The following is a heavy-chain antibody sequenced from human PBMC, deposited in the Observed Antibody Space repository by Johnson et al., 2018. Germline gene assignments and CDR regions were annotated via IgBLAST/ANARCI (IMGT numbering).Heavy chain of an antibody. Sequence: EVQLVESGGGLVQPGGSLRLSCAASEFTFSTYWMNWIRQAPGKGLEWVANINQGGGDKYYADSVRGRFTISRDHAKTSLYRQINSLRAEDTALYYCARGVDFSIDIWGHGTMVTVSS. CDR3: ARGVDFSIDI. D-gene: IGHD2/OR15-2a*01. CDR1: EFTFSTYW. CDR2: INQGGGDK. V-gene: IGHV3-7*04. J-gene: IGHJ3*02.